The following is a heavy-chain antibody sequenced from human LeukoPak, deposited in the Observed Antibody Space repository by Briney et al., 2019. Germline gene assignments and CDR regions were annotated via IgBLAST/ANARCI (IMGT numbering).Heavy chain of an antibody. CDR1: GGSISSSSYY. D-gene: IGHD4-17*01. Sequence: SETLSLTRSVSGGSISSSSYYWGWIRQPPGKGLEWIGSIYYSGSTYYNPSLKSRVTISVDTSKNQFSLKLSSVTAADTAVYYCARLQATVTIHAYFDYWGQGTLVTVSS. CDR2: IYYSGST. J-gene: IGHJ4*01. V-gene: IGHV4-39*07. CDR3: ARLQATVTIHAYFDY.